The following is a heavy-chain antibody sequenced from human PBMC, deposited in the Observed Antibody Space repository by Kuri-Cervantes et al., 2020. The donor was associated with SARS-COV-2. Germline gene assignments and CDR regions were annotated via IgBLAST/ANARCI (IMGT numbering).Heavy chain of an antibody. V-gene: IGHV3-9*01. J-gene: IGHJ3*02. CDR3: AKDLRSRYCSSTSCYAFDI. CDR1: GFTFDDYA. CDR2: ISWNSGSI. Sequence: SLKISCAASGFTFDDYAMHWVRQAPGKGLEWVSGISWNSGSIGYADSVKGRFTISRDNAKNTLYLQMNSLRAEDTAVYYCAKDLRSRYCSSTSCYAFDIWGQGTMVTVSS. D-gene: IGHD2-2*01.